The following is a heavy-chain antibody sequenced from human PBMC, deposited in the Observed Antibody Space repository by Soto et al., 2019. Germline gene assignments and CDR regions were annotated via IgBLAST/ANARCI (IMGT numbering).Heavy chain of an antibody. J-gene: IGHJ4*02. CDR3: ARDEGVDY. CDR2: IKQDGGDQ. CDR1: GFTFNYYW. Sequence: PGGSLRLSCVACGFTFNYYWMSWVRQAPGKGLEWVANIKQDGGDQYYLDSVKGRFTISRDNAKNLLYLQMSSLRAEDTAVYYCARDEGVDYWGQGTLVTVSS. V-gene: IGHV3-7*01. D-gene: IGHD3-10*01.